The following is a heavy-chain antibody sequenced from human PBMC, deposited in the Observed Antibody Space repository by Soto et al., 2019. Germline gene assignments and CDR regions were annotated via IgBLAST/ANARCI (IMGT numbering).Heavy chain of an antibody. J-gene: IGHJ5*02. Sequence: PSETLSLTCSVSGGSVSSGDYYWSWIRQPPGKGLEWIAYIHSRGSTNYNPSLERRVTIAVDTSKNQFSLTLTSVSAADTAVYYCARGIQMAAYASREGVERNCFDPWGQGTLVTVPS. V-gene: IGHV4-61*08. CDR3: ARGIQMAAYASREGVERNCFDP. D-gene: IGHD1-26*01. CDR1: GGSVSSGDYY. CDR2: IHSRGST.